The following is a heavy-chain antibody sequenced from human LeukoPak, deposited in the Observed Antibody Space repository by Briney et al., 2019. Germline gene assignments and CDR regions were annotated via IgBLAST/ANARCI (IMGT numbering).Heavy chain of an antibody. Sequence: PSETLSLTRTVSGGSISSYYWSWIRRPPGKGLEWIGYIYYSGSTNYNPSHKSRVTISVDTSKNQFSLKLSSVTAADTAVYYCARHEASNDGYGMDVWGQGTTVTVSS. CDR2: IYYSGST. D-gene: IGHD1-1*01. CDR3: ARHEASNDGYGMDV. CDR1: GGSISSYY. J-gene: IGHJ6*02. V-gene: IGHV4-59*08.